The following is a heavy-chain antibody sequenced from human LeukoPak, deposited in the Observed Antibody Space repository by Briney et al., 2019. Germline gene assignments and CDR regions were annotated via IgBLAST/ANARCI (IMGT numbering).Heavy chain of an antibody. CDR2: ISYDGSNK. Sequence: GRSLGLSCAASGFTFSSYAMHWVRQAPGKGLEGVAVISYDGSNKYYADSVKGRFTISRDNSKNTLYLQMNSLRAGDTAVYYCARDRVVGSGSDYDCLWYWGQGTLVTVSS. CDR3: ARDRVVGSGSDYDCLWY. V-gene: IGHV3-30-3*01. D-gene: IGHD1-26*01. CDR1: GFTFSSYA. J-gene: IGHJ4*02.